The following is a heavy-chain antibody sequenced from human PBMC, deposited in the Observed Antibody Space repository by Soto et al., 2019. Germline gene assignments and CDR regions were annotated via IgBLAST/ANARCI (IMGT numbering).Heavy chain of an antibody. D-gene: IGHD3-3*01. CDR2: IIPIFGTA. V-gene: IGHV1-69*05. CDR1: GGTFSIYA. J-gene: IGHJ6*02. CDR3: ARERKFDFWRKGLDV. Sequence: SVKVSCKASGGTFSIYAISFVRQAPGQGLEWMGGIIPIFGTANYAQKFQGRITMTRNISRNTAHMELSSLQSEDTAVYYCARERKFDFWRKGLDVWGQGTTVTVS.